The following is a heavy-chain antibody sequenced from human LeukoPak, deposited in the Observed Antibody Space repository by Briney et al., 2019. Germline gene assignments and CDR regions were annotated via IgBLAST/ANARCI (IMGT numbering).Heavy chain of an antibody. D-gene: IGHD6-13*01. Sequence: GESLKISCKGSGYSFTSYWICWVRQMPGKGLEWMGIIYPGDSDSRYSPSFQGQVTTSADKSISTAYLQWSSLKASDTAMYYCARQSSNWYYFDYWGQGTLVTVS. CDR1: GYSFTSYW. V-gene: IGHV5-51*01. CDR3: ARQSSNWYYFDY. CDR2: IYPGDSDS. J-gene: IGHJ4*02.